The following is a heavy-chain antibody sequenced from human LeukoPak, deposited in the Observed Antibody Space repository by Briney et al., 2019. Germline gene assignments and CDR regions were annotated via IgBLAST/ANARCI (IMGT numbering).Heavy chain of an antibody. V-gene: IGHV4-59*08. CDR3: ARRTGSGFLDYFDY. J-gene: IGHJ4*02. Sequence: SETLSLTCTVFGGSISTYFWSWIRQPPGKGLEWIGHGHYSGSTDYKPSLKSRVTISIDTSKTQFSLKLSSVTAADTAVYYCARRTGSGFLDYFDYWGQGTLVTVSS. D-gene: IGHD3-22*01. CDR1: GGSISTYF. CDR2: GHYSGST.